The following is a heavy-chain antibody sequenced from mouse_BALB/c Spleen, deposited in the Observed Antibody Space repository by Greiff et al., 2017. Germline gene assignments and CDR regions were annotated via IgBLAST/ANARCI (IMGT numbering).Heavy chain of an antibody. J-gene: IGHJ4*01. V-gene: IGHV5-6-5*01. CDR1: GFTFSSYA. Sequence: EVKVVESGGGLVKPGGSLKLSCAASGFTFSSYAMSWVRQTPEKRLEWVASISSGGSTYYPDSVKGRFTISRDNARNILYLQMSSLRSEDTAMYYCARMITTRYAMDYWGQGTSVTVSS. CDR3: ARMITTRYAMDY. CDR2: ISSGGST. D-gene: IGHD2-4*01.